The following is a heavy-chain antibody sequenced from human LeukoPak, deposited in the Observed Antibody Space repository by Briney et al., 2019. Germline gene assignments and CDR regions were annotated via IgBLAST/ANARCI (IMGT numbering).Heavy chain of an antibody. CDR2: IYSGGST. J-gene: IGHJ4*02. V-gene: IGHV3-53*01. CDR1: GFTVSSNS. D-gene: IGHD3-22*01. Sequence: GGSLRLSCTVSGFTVSSNSMSWVRQAPGKGLEWVSFIYSGGSTQYSDSVKGRFTISRDNSKNTLYLQMNSLRAEDTAVYYCARRAGDYSHPYVYWGQGTLVTVSS. CDR3: ARRAGDYSHPYVY.